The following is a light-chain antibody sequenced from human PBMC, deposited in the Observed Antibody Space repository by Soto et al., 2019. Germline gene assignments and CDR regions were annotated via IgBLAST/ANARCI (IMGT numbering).Light chain of an antibody. CDR2: ANT. CDR3: QSYDIKLSSPV. CDR1: TSNIGAGYD. V-gene: IGLV1-40*01. J-gene: IGLJ2*01. Sequence: QSALTQPPSVSGAPGQRVTISCAGNTSNIGAGYDVHWYQQVPGTAPRLVIHANTNRPSGVPDRFSGSKSGTSASLAITGLQADDEADYHCQSYDIKLSSPVFGGGTKVTVL.